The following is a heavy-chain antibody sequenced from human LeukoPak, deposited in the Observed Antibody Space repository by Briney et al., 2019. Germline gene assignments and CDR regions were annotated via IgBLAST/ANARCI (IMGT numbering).Heavy chain of an antibody. Sequence: SQTLSLTCAVSGGSISSGGYSWSWIRQPPGKGLEWIGYIYHSGSTYYNPSLKSRVTISVDRSKNQFSLKLSSVTAADTAVYYCARVSLSSSTYYFDYWGQGTLDTVSS. V-gene: IGHV4-30-2*01. CDR2: IYHSGST. CDR3: ARVSLSSSTYYFDY. J-gene: IGHJ4*02. CDR1: GGSISSGGYS. D-gene: IGHD6-13*01.